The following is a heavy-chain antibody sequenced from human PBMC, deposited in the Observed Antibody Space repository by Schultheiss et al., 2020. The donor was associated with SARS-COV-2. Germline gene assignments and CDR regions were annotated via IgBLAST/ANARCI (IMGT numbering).Heavy chain of an antibody. D-gene: IGHD3-22*01. V-gene: IGHV3-33*01. Sequence: GESLKISCAASGFTFSSYGMHWVRQAPGKGLEWVAVIWYDGSNKYYADSVKGRFTISRDNSKNTLYLQMNSLRAEDTAVYYCARESYYYDSSGYYQEPDAFDIWGQGTMVTVSS. CDR3: ARESYYYDSSGYYQEPDAFDI. CDR1: GFTFSSYG. CDR2: IWYDGSNK. J-gene: IGHJ3*02.